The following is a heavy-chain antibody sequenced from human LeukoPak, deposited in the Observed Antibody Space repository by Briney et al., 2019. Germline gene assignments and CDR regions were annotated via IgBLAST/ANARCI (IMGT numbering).Heavy chain of an antibody. J-gene: IGHJ4*02. CDR2: ISGSGGST. CDR3: ARDWAGGPHDY. V-gene: IGHV3-11*04. Sequence: PGGSLRLSCAASGFTVSSNYMSWVRQAPGKGLEWVSAISGSGGSTFYADSVKGRFTISRDNAKNSLYLQMNSLRAEDTAVYYCARDWAGGPHDYWGQGTLVTVSS. D-gene: IGHD3-10*01. CDR1: GFTVSSNY.